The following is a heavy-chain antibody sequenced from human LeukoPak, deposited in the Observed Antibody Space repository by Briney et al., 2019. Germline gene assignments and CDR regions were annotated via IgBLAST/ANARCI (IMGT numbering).Heavy chain of an antibody. CDR3: ARAGYCSGGSCYRVYYFDY. D-gene: IGHD2-15*01. V-gene: IGHV1-8*01. CDR2: MNPNSGNT. Sequence: PGASVKASCKASGYTFTSYDINWVRQATGQGLEWMGWMNPNSGNTGYAQKFQGRVTMTRNTSISTAYMELSSLRSEDTAVYYCARAGYCSGGSCYRVYYFDYWGQGTLVTVSS. J-gene: IGHJ4*02. CDR1: GYTFTSYD.